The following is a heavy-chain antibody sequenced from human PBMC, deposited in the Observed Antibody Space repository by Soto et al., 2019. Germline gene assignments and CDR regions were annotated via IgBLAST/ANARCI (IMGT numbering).Heavy chain of an antibody. CDR3: ANSLGYYEDSSGWFAH. CDR2: IYWDDDK. J-gene: IGHJ5*02. CDR1: GFSLSTSGVG. Sequence: QITLKESGPTLVKPTQTLTLTCTFSGFSLSTSGVGVGWIRQPPGKALEWLALIYWDDDKRYSPSLKSRLTITEDPPKTQVGLTRPNMDPMDTATYYCANSLGYYEDSSGWFAHWGQGTLVTVSS. V-gene: IGHV2-5*02. D-gene: IGHD3-22*01.